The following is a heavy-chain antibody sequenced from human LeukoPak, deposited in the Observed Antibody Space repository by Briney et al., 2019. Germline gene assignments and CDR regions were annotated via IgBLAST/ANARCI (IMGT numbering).Heavy chain of an antibody. D-gene: IGHD2-21*01. Sequence: SETLSLTCTVSGVSISSDKYYWSWIRQRPGKGLEWIGYMYYSGSTSYNPSLTSRVSISLGTPKNQFSLKLTSVTAADTAVYYCATPYCGTISCLDVFDIWGQGTMVTVSS. CDR2: MYYSGST. CDR3: ATPYCGTISCLDVFDI. V-gene: IGHV4-31*03. J-gene: IGHJ3*02. CDR1: GVSISSDKYY.